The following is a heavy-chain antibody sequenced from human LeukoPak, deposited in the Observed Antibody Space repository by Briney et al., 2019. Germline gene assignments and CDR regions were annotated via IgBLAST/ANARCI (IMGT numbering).Heavy chain of an antibody. Sequence: GGSLRLSCAASGCTFSSYWMSWVRKAQGKGLEWVANIKQDGSEKYYVDSVKGRFTISRDSAKNSLYLQMNSLRAEDTAVYYCARDSSTDWFDPWGQGTLVTVSS. CDR2: IKQDGSEK. D-gene: IGHD2-2*01. V-gene: IGHV3-7*01. J-gene: IGHJ5*02. CDR1: GCTFSSYW. CDR3: ARDSSTDWFDP.